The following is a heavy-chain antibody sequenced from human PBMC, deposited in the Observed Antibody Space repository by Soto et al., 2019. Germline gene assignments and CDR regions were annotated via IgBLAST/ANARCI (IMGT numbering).Heavy chain of an antibody. Sequence: SETLSLTCSVSGGTITRGDHFWSWVRQSPGKGLEWLGYIYYSGSTYYNPSLKGRVMMTIDTSKHQFSLKLSSVTAADTAVFYFGRGQTDIDVWGQGTTVTVSS. CDR2: IYYSGST. CDR3: GRGQTDIDV. V-gene: IGHV4-30-4*02. CDR1: GGTITRGDHF. J-gene: IGHJ6*02.